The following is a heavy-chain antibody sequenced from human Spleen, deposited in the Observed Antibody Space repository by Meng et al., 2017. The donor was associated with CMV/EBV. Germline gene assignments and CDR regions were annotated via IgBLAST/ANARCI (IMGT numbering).Heavy chain of an antibody. D-gene: IGHD1-26*01. J-gene: IGHJ4*02. CDR1: GFTFSSYG. V-gene: IGHV3-30*02. CDR2: IRYDGSNK. CDR3: ARAYRAIDY. Sequence: GGSLRLSCAASGFTFSSYGMHWVRQAPGKGLEWVAFIRYDGSNKYYADSVKGRFTISRDNAKNSLYVQMNSLRGEDTAVYYCARAYRAIDYWGQGTLVTVSS.